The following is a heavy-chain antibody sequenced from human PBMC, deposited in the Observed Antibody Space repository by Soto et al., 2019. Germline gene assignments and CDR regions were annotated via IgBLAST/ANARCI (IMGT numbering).Heavy chain of an antibody. CDR2: ISGSGGST. CDR3: AKAKTPRAGPDYDYYGMDV. J-gene: IGHJ6*02. CDR1: GFTFSSYA. V-gene: IGHV3-23*01. Sequence: GGSLRLSCAASGFTFSSYAMSWVRQAPGKGLEWVSAISGSGGSTYYADSVKGRFTISRDNSKNTLYLQMNSLRAEDTAVYYCAKAKTPRAGPDYDYYGMDVWGQGTTVTVSS. D-gene: IGHD3-16*01.